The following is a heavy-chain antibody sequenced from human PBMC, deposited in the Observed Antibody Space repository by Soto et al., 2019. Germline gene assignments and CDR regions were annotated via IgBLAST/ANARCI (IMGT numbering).Heavy chain of an antibody. CDR2: IKQDGSEK. CDR1: GFTFSSYW. Sequence: GESLKISCAASGFTFSSYWMSWVRQAPGKGLEWVANIKQDGSEKYYVDSVKGRFTISRDNAKNSLYLQMNSLRAEDTAVYYCPRESINTIFGVVIIGIYYFDYWGQGTLVTVSS. CDR3: PRESINTIFGVVIIGIYYFDY. D-gene: IGHD3-3*01. J-gene: IGHJ4*02. V-gene: IGHV3-7*01.